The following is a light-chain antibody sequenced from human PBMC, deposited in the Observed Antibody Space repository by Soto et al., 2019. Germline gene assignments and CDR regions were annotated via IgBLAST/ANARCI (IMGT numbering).Light chain of an antibody. CDR3: AVWDDSLNGHV. CDR2: TND. Sequence: QSVLTQPPSASGTPRQRVIISCYGSSSNMGTNTVHWFQQFPGTAPKLLIYTNDQRPSGVPDRFSGSNSGTSASLAISGLQSEDEADYYCAVWDDSLNGHVFGTGTKLTVL. CDR1: SSNMGTNT. J-gene: IGLJ1*01. V-gene: IGLV1-44*01.